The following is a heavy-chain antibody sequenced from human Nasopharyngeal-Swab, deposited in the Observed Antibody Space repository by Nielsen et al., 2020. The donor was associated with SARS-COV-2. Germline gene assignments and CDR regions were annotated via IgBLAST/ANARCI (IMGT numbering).Heavy chain of an antibody. Sequence: ASVKVSCKASGYTFTSYGISWVRQAPGQGLEWMGWISAYNGNTNYAQKLQGRVTMTTDTSTSTAYMELKSLRSDDTAVYYCASESKYGSGSYYEGADAFDIWGQGTMVTVSS. V-gene: IGHV1-18*01. J-gene: IGHJ3*02. CDR1: GYTFTSYG. D-gene: IGHD3-10*01. CDR2: ISAYNGNT. CDR3: ASESKYGSGSYYEGADAFDI.